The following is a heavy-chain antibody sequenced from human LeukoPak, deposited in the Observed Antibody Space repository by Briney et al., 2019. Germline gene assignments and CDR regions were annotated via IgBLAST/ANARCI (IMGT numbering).Heavy chain of an antibody. Sequence: SETLSLTCTVSGGSISSFYWGWIRQPPGKGLEWIGYIYNSGSTDYNHSLKSRVTISVDTSKNQFSLKLSSVTAADTAVYYCARDVGGGPFFDYWGQGTLVTVSS. D-gene: IGHD2-15*01. CDR2: IYNSGST. V-gene: IGHV4-59*01. CDR3: ARDVGGGPFFDY. CDR1: GGSISSFY. J-gene: IGHJ4*02.